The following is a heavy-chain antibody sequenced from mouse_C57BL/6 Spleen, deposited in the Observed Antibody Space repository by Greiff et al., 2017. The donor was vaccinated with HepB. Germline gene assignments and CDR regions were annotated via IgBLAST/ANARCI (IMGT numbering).Heavy chain of an antibody. V-gene: IGHV1-15*01. CDR2: IDPETGGT. D-gene: IGHD2-4*01. Sequence: QVQLQQSGAELVRPGASVTLSCKASGYTFTDYEMHWVKQTPVHGLEWIGAIDPETGGTAYNQKFKGKAILTADKSSSTAYMELRSLTSEDSAVYYCTSPIYYDYDEDYWGQGTTLTVSS. CDR1: GYTFTDYE. J-gene: IGHJ2*01. CDR3: TSPIYYDYDEDY.